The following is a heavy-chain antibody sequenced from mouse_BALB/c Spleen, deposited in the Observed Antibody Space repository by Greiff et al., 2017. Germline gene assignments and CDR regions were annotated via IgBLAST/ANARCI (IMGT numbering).Heavy chain of an antibody. CDR2: ISSGGGST. CDR1: GFAFSSYD. J-gene: IGHJ2*01. D-gene: IGHD1-1*01. V-gene: IGHV5-12-1*01. CDR3: ASNLRYYYGSRYYFDY. Sequence: DVMLVESGGGLVKPGGSLKLSCAASGFAFSSYDMSWVRQTPEKRLEWVAYISSGGGSTYYPDTVKGRFTISRDNAKNTLYLQMSSLKSEDTAMYYCASNLRYYYGSRYYFDYWGQGTTLTVSS.